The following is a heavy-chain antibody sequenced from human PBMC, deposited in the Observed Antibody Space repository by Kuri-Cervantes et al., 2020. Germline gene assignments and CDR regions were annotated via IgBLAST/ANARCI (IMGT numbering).Heavy chain of an antibody. CDR2: MSGSGDST. V-gene: IGHV3-23*01. CDR3: ARSSGSSRSQYSFDY. Sequence: LSLTCAASGFTFSAYAMNWVRQSPGKGLEWVSAMSGSGDSTYYADSVKGRFTISRDNAKNSLYLQMNDLRAEDTAVYYCARSSGSSRSQYSFDYWGQGTLVTVSS. D-gene: IGHD1-26*01. J-gene: IGHJ4*02. CDR1: GFTFSAYA.